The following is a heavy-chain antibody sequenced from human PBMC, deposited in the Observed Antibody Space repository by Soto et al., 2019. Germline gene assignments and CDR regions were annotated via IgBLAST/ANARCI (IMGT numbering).Heavy chain of an antibody. V-gene: IGHV5-51*01. CDR2: IYPGDSDT. CDR1: GCSFTSYW. J-gene: IGHJ4*02. Sequence: PGEPLKISCKGSGCSFTSYWIGWVSQMPGKGLEWMGIIYPGDSDTRYSPSFQGQVTISADKSISTAYLQWSSLKASDTAMYYCARSYSAMVLSFDYWGQGTLVTVSS. D-gene: IGHD5-18*01. CDR3: ARSYSAMVLSFDY.